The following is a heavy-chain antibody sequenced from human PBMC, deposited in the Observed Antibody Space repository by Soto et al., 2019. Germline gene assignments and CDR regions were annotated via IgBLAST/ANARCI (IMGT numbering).Heavy chain of an antibody. Sequence: GGSLRLSCAASGFTFSSYAMHWVRQAPGKGLEWVAVISYDGSNEYYADSVKGRFTISRDNSENTLFLQMNSLRAEDTAVYYCARVVRPYYHSYGVDVWGQGTTVTVSS. J-gene: IGHJ6*02. CDR2: ISYDGSNE. D-gene: IGHD2-21*01. V-gene: IGHV3-30-3*01. CDR1: GFTFSSYA. CDR3: ARVVRPYYHSYGVDV.